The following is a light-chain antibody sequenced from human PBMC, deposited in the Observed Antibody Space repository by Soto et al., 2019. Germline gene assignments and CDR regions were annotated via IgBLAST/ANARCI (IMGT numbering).Light chain of an antibody. Sequence: MTQSPATLSVSPGEGATLSCRASQSVSSKLAWYQQKPGKAPELLIYAASTLQSGVPSRFSGSGSGTDFTLTISCLQSEDFATYYCQQYYSFPWTFGQGTKVEIK. CDR2: AAS. J-gene: IGKJ1*01. CDR1: QSVSSK. V-gene: IGKV1-8*01. CDR3: QQYYSFPWT.